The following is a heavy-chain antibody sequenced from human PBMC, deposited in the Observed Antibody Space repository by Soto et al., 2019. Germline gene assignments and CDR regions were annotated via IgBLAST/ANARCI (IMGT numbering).Heavy chain of an antibody. J-gene: IGHJ4*02. D-gene: IGHD2-8*01. CDR3: ARTGASTYLSFFDY. CDR2: INHSGGT. Sequence: SETLSLTCTVYGGSFSGYYWSWIRQPPGKGLEWIGEINHSGGTNYNPSLKSRVTISVDTSKNQFSLKLSSVTAADTAVYYCARTGASTYLSFFDYLGQRTLVTVSS. CDR1: GGSFSGYY. V-gene: IGHV4-34*01.